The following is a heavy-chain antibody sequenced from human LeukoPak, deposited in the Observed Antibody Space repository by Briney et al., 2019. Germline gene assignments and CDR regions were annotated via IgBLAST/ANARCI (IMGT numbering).Heavy chain of an antibody. CDR2: ISAYNGNT. CDR3: ARIDLYYYDSSGYYIIDY. CDR1: GYTLTELS. J-gene: IGHJ4*02. D-gene: IGHD3-22*01. Sequence: ASVKVSCKVSGYTLTELSMHWVRQAPGKGLEWMGWISAYNGNTNYAQELQGRVTMTTDTSTSTAYMELRSLRSDDTAVYYCARIDLYYYDSSGYYIIDYWGQGTLVTVSS. V-gene: IGHV1-18*01.